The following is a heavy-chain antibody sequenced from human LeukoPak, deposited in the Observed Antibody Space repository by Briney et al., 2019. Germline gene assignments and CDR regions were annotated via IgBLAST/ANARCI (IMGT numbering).Heavy chain of an antibody. Sequence: SVKVSCKASGGTFSSYAISWVRQAPGQGLEWMGGIIPIFGTANYAQKFQGRVTITTDESTSTAYMELSSLRSEDTAVYYCARGMGATNYYYYYYMDVWGKGTTVTVSS. D-gene: IGHD1-26*01. V-gene: IGHV1-69*05. CDR2: IIPIFGTA. CDR3: ARGMGATNYYYYYYMDV. J-gene: IGHJ6*03. CDR1: GGTFSSYA.